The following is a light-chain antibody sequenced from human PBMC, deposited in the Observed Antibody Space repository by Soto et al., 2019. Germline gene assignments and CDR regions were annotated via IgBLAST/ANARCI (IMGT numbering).Light chain of an antibody. CDR1: SSDVGGYDY. Sequence: QSALTQPASVSGSPGQSITISCTGTSSDVGGYDYVSWYQQYPGKAPKLMICEVSNRPSGVSNRFSGSKSGNTASLTISGLQAEDEADYYCSSFTGSNYVFGTGTKVTVL. J-gene: IGLJ1*01. CDR3: SSFTGSNYV. V-gene: IGLV2-14*03. CDR2: EVS.